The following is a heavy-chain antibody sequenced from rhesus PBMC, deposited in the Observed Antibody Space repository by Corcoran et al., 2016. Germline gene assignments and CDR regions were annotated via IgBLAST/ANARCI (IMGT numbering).Heavy chain of an antibody. Sequence: QVQLQESGPGLVKPSETLSLTCAVSGGSISDSYYWSWIRQPPGKGLEWIGYIYGSCGSTYYNPSLKSRVTISTDTSKNQFSLKLSYVTAADTAVYYCARDRFRGNYYFDYWGQGVLVTVSS. J-gene: IGHJ4*01. D-gene: IGHD1-44*01. CDR2: IYGSCGST. CDR1: GGSISDSYY. V-gene: IGHV4S7*01. CDR3: ARDRFRGNYYFDY.